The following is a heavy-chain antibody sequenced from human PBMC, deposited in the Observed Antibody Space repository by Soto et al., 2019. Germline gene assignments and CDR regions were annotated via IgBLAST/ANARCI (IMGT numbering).Heavy chain of an antibody. V-gene: IGHV4-31*03. CDR3: ARSVFP. CDR2: FYYSGTT. J-gene: IGHJ5*02. Sequence: QVQLQESGPGLVKPSQTLSITCTVSGGSISTGGYYWNWIRQHPGKGLEWIGYFYYSGTTYYNPSLKSRVTISVNTSKNQFSLKLSSVTAADTAVYFCARSVFPWGQGTLVTVSA. CDR1: GGSISTGGYY.